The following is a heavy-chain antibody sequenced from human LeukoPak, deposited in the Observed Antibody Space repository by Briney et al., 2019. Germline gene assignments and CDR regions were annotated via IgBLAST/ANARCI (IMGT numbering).Heavy chain of an antibody. CDR2: ISSRSSYI. CDR1: GFTFSSYS. V-gene: IGHV3-21*01. J-gene: IGHJ1*01. Sequence: PGGSLRLSCAASGFTFSSYSMNWVRQAPGKGLEWVSSISSRSSYIYYADSVKGRFTISRDNAKNSLYLQMNSLRAEDTAVYYCARESTSGVVRYFQHWGQGTLVTVSS. CDR3: ARESTSGVVRYFQH. D-gene: IGHD2-21*01.